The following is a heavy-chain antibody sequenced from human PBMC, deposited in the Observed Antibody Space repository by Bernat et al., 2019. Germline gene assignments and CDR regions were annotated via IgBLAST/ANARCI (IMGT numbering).Heavy chain of an antibody. CDR2: IYWDDDK. Sequence: QITLKESGPTLVKPTQTLTLTCSFSGFSLGTSGVAVGWIRQPPGKALEWLALIYWDDDKRYSPSLRSRLTITKDTSKNRVVLTMTNMDPVDTGTYYCVHRQAIALGNFYDPWGQGALVTVSS. CDR1: GFSLGTSGVA. D-gene: IGHD4-23*01. J-gene: IGHJ5*02. V-gene: IGHV2-5*02. CDR3: VHRQAIALGNFYDP.